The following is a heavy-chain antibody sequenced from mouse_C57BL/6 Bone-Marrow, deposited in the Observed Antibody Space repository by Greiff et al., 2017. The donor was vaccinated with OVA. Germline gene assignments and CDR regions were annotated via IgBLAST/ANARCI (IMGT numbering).Heavy chain of an antibody. CDR3: ARRGDYDIAWFAY. CDR2: INPNNGGT. J-gene: IGHJ3*01. CDR1: GYTFTDYN. V-gene: IGHV1-18*01. D-gene: IGHD2-4*01. Sequence: DVKLVESGPELVKPGASVKIPCKASGYTFTDYNMDWVKQSHGKSLEWIGDINPNNGGTIYNQKFKGKATLTVDKSSSTAYMELRSLTSEDTAVYYCARRGDYDIAWFAYWGQGTLVTVSA.